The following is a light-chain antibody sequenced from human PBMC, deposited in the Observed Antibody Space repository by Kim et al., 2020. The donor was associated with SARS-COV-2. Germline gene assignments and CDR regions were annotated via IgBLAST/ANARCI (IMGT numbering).Light chain of an antibody. CDR2: DVS. CDR3: CSYAGSYTFVV. J-gene: IGLJ2*01. V-gene: IGLV2-11*01. CDR1: SSYVGGYNY. Sequence: QSVTISCTGTSSYVGGYNYVSWYQQHPGKAPKLMIYDVSKRPSGVPDRFSGSKSGNTASLTISGLQAEDEADYYCCSYAGSYTFVVFGGGTQLTVL.